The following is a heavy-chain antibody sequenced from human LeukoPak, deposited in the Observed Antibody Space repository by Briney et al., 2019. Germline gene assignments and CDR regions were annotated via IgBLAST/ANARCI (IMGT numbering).Heavy chain of an antibody. CDR2: IYHSGST. CDR1: GYSISSGYY. V-gene: IGHV4-38-2*02. J-gene: IGHJ4*02. D-gene: IGHD2-2*02. CDR3: ARHFVVPAAIGFDY. Sequence: PSETLSLTCTVSGYSISSGYYWGWVRQPPGKGLEWIGSIYHSGSTYYNPSLKSRVTISVDTSKNQFSLKLSSVTAADTAVYYCARHFVVPAAIGFDYWGQGTLVTVSS.